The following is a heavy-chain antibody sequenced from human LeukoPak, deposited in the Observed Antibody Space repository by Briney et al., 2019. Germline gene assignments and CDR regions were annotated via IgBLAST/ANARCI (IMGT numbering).Heavy chain of an antibody. V-gene: IGHV3-30*18. D-gene: IGHD3-3*01. CDR2: ISYDGSNK. Sequence: GGSLRLSCAASGFTFSSYGMHWVRKAPGKGLEWVAVISYDGSNKYYADSVKGRFTISRDNSKNTLYLQMNSLRAEDTAVYYCAKDLITTTRQVWGQGTLVTVSS. J-gene: IGHJ4*02. CDR3: AKDLITTTRQV. CDR1: GFTFSSYG.